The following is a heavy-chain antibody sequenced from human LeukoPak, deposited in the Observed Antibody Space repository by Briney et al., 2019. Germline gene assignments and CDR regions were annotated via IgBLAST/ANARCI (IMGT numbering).Heavy chain of an antibody. J-gene: IGHJ4*02. CDR2: IKSKTDGGTK. Sequence: MSGGSLRLSCAASGFTFSNAWMAWVRQAPGKGLEWVGRIKSKTDGGTKEYAAPVKGRFTIARDDSKNTVYLQMNSMKTEDTAVYYCTTWTSHWGEGALVTVSS. D-gene: IGHD3/OR15-3a*01. CDR3: TTWTSH. CDR1: GFTFSNAW. V-gene: IGHV3-15*01.